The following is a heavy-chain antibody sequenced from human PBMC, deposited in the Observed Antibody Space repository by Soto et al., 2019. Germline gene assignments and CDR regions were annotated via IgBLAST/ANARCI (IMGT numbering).Heavy chain of an antibody. J-gene: IGHJ4*02. D-gene: IGHD3-22*01. Sequence: GGSLRLSCAASGFTFSSYAMSWVRQAPGKGLEWVSAISGSGGSTYYADSVKGRFTISRDNSKNTLYLQMNSLRAEDTAVYYCAKESGLVGVYYYDAIDYWGQGTLVTVSS. CDR2: ISGSGGST. V-gene: IGHV3-23*01. CDR1: GFTFSSYA. CDR3: AKESGLVGVYYYDAIDY.